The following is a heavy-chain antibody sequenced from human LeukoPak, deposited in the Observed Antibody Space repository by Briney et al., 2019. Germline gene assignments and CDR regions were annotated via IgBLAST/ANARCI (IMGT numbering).Heavy chain of an antibody. J-gene: IGHJ4*02. D-gene: IGHD3-9*01. V-gene: IGHV1-2*02. CDR2: INPNSGGT. CDR1: GYTFTGYY. Sequence: ASVKVSCKASGYTFTGYYMHWVRQAPGQGLEWMGWINPNSGGTNYAQKFQGRVTMTRDTSISTAYMELSRLRSDDTAVYYCARDQDILTGCTGYWGQGTLVTVSS. CDR3: ARDQDILTGCTGY.